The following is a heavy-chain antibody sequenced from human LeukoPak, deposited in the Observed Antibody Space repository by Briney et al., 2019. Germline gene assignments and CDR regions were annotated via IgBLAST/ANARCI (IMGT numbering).Heavy chain of an antibody. D-gene: IGHD3-10*01. J-gene: IGHJ4*02. CDR3: AKGGVYYGSGSYYLY. Sequence: GGSLRLSCAASGFPFTNYWMSWVRQAPGKGLEWVASMKQDESEKNYVDSVRGRFTISRDNAKNSLYLQMNSLRAEDTAVYYCAKGGVYYGSGSYYLYWGQGTLVTVSS. CDR2: MKQDESEK. CDR1: GFPFTNYW. V-gene: IGHV3-7*03.